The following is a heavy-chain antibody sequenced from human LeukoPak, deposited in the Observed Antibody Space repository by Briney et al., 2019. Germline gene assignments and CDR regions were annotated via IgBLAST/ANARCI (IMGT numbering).Heavy chain of an antibody. V-gene: IGHV3-64*01. CDR3: ARAYYVDTVMDY. J-gene: IGHJ4*02. CDR1: ALTSSSYA. Sequence: GGSLRLSCAASALTSSSYAMHCVPHAPGKGREYVSAISSNGGSTYYAHSAKGRSTIPRDSPKTTLYLKMGLLRAQDRAVYDCARAYYVDTVMDYWGQGSQVSVCS. CDR2: ISSNGGST. D-gene: IGHD5-18*01.